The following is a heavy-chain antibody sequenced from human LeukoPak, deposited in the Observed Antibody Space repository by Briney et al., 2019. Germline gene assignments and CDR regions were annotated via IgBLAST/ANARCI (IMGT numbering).Heavy chain of an antibody. D-gene: IGHD4-17*01. CDR3: VKRGRTSDYAYDY. J-gene: IGHJ4*02. CDR2: ISSSGDYT. CDR1: GFTFSDYA. V-gene: IGHV3-64D*06. Sequence: GGSLRLSCSASGFTFSDYAMHWVSQAPGRGLQFVSAISSSGDYTSYSDSVKGRFTISRDNSKNTLHLQMSSLRPEDTAVYFCVKRGRTSDYAYDYWGQGSLVTVSS.